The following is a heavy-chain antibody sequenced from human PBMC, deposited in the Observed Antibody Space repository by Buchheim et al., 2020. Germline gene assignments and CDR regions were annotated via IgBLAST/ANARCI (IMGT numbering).Heavy chain of an antibody. J-gene: IGHJ6*02. CDR3: AREGTTGTTLQYYYYGMDV. CDR2: ISSDGSNK. D-gene: IGHD1-1*01. CDR1: GFTFSSYG. Sequence: QVQLVESGGGVVQPGRSLRLSCAASGFTFSSYGMHWVRQAPGKGLEWVAVISSDGSNKYSADSVKSRFTISRDNSKNTLYLQMNSLRAEDTAVYYCAREGTTGTTLQYYYYGMDVWGQGTT. V-gene: IGHV3-30*03.